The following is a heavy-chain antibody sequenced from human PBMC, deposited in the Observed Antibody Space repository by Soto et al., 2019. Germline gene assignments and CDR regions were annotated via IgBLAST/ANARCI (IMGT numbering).Heavy chain of an antibody. Sequence: QVQLVQSGAEVKKPGSSVKVSCKASGGTFSSYAISWVRQAPGQGLEWMGGIIPIFGTANYAQKFQGRVTITADESTSTAYMELSRLRSEDTAVYYCARPTYCSGGSCYRWGFGYWGQGTLVTVSS. CDR2: IIPIFGTA. V-gene: IGHV1-69*01. D-gene: IGHD2-15*01. CDR3: ARPTYCSGGSCYRWGFGY. CDR1: GGTFSSYA. J-gene: IGHJ4*02.